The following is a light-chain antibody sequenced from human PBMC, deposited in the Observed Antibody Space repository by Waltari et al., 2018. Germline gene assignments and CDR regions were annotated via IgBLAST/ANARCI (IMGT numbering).Light chain of an antibody. CDR1: QSVRSN. CDR2: GAS. V-gene: IGKV3-15*01. CDR3: QQYNNWPPGT. J-gene: IGKJ1*01. Sequence: EIVMTQSPATLSVSPGERATLPCRASQSVRSNLAWSQQKPGQAPRLLMYGASTRATGIPARFSGSGSGTEVTLTISNLQSEDFAVYYCQQYNNWPPGTFGQGTKVEIK.